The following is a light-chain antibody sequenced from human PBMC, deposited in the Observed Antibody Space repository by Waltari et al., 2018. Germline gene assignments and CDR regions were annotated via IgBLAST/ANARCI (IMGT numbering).Light chain of an antibody. Sequence: SSRARQPVRTTYVAWYKQKTGQGPPRLSWGAASRATGIPDRFSGSGSGTDFSLTISSLEPEDFAVYCCQQYDITPLTFGGGTKVVIK. CDR3: QQYDITPLT. V-gene: IGKV3-20*01. CDR1: QPVRTTY. J-gene: IGKJ4*01. CDR2: GAA.